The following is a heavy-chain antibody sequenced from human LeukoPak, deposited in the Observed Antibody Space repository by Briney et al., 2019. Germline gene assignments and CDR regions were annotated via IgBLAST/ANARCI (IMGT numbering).Heavy chain of an antibody. D-gene: IGHD2-2*01. V-gene: IGHV1-2*02. J-gene: IGHJ6*02. CDR2: INPNSGGT. CDR3: ARDQVVVVPAAIEEDYYYYGMDV. CDR1: GYTFTGYY. Sequence: ASVKVSCKASGYTFTGYYIHWVRQAPGQGLEWMGWINPNSGGTNYAQKFQGRVTMTRDTSISTAYMELSRLRSDDTAVYYCARDQVVVVPAAIEEDYYYYGMDVWGQGTTVTVSS.